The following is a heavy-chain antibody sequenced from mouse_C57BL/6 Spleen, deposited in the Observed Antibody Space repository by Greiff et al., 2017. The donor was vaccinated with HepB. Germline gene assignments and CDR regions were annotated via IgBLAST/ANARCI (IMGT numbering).Heavy chain of an antibody. D-gene: IGHD6-1*01. V-gene: IGHV1-82*01. Sequence: VHLVESGPELVKPGASVKISCKASGYAFSSSWMNWVKQRPGKGLEWIGRIYPGDGDTNYNGKFKGKATLTADKSSSTAYMQLSSLTSEDSAVYFCARSLWDYYAMDYWGQGTSVTVSS. J-gene: IGHJ4*01. CDR3: ARSLWDYYAMDY. CDR1: GYAFSSSW. CDR2: IYPGDGDT.